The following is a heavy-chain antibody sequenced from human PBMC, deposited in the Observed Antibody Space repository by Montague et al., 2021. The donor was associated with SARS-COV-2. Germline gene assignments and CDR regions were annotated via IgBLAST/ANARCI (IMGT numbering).Heavy chain of an antibody. CDR1: GFTFSNAW. CDR2: IKSKTDDGTT. Sequence: SLRLSCAASGFTFSNAWMSWVRQAPGKGLEWVGRIKSKTDDGTTDYAAPVKGRFTISRDDSKNTLYLQMNSLKTEDTAVYYCTTGVATEADWGQGTLVTVSS. D-gene: IGHD5-12*01. CDR3: TTGVATEAD. J-gene: IGHJ4*02. V-gene: IGHV3-15*01.